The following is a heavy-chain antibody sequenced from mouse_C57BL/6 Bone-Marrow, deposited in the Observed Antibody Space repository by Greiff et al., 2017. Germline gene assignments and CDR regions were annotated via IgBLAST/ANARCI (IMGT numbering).Heavy chain of an antibody. CDR3: ARISTVVATSYWYFDV. V-gene: IGHV2-2*01. Sequence: VKLQQSGPGLVQPSQSLSITCTVSGFSLTSYGVHWVRQSPGKGLEWLGVIWSGGSTDYNAAFISRLSISKDNSKSQVFFKMNSLQADDTAIYYCARISTVVATSYWYFDVWGTGTTVTVSS. CDR1: GFSLTSYG. CDR2: IWSGGST. D-gene: IGHD1-1*01. J-gene: IGHJ1*03.